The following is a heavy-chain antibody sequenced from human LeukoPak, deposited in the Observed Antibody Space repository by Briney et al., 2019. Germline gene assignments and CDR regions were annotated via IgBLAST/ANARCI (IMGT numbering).Heavy chain of an antibody. Sequence: SETLSLTCTVSGGSISSYYWSWIRQPPGKGLEWIGYIYYSGSTNYNPSLKSRVTISVDTSKNQFSLKLSSVTAADTAVYYCAILSRNFDWLLAGYYYYGMDVWGQGTTVTVSS. V-gene: IGHV4-59*08. J-gene: IGHJ6*02. CDR3: AILSRNFDWLLAGYYYYGMDV. CDR2: IYYSGST. CDR1: GGSISSYY. D-gene: IGHD3-9*01.